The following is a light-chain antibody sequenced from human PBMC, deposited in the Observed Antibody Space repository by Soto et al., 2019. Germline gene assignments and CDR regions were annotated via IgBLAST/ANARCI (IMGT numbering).Light chain of an antibody. Sequence: EIVLTQSPGTLSLSPGERATLSCRASQSVSRSYLAWYQQKPGQAPRLLIYGASSRATGIPDRFSGSGSGTAVTLTISRLEPEDFAVYYCQQYGGSPYTFGQGTKLEIK. CDR2: GAS. CDR3: QQYGGSPYT. V-gene: IGKV3-20*01. J-gene: IGKJ2*01. CDR1: QSVSRSY.